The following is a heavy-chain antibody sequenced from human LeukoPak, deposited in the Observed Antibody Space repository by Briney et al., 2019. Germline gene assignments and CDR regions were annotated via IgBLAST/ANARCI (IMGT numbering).Heavy chain of an antibody. CDR3: ARVGGSSWPYYFDY. CDR2: LSSSTYV. Sequence: GGSLRLSCAASGFTFSSYSMNWVRQAPGKGLEWVSSLSSSTYVYYADSVKGRFTISRDNAKNSLYLQMSSLRAEDTAVYYCARVGGSSWPYYFDYWGQGTLVTVSS. V-gene: IGHV3-21*01. J-gene: IGHJ4*02. CDR1: GFTFSSYS. D-gene: IGHD6-13*01.